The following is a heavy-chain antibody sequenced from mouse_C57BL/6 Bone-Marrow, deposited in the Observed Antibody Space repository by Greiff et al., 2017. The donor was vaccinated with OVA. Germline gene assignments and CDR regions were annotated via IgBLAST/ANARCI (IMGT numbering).Heavy chain of an antibody. CDR2: INPYNGGT. CDR3: ARGIYPY. J-gene: IGHJ2*01. D-gene: IGHD2-1*01. CDR1: GYTFTDYY. Sequence: EVKVVESGPVLVKPGASVKMSCKASGYTFTDYYMNWVKQSHGKSLEWIGVINPYNGGTSYNQKFKGKATLTVDKSSSTAYMELNSLTSEDSAVYYCARGIYPYWGQGTTLTVSS. V-gene: IGHV1-19*01.